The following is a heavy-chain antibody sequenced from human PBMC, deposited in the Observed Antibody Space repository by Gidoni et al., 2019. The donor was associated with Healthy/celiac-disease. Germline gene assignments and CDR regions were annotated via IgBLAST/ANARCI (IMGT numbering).Heavy chain of an antibody. J-gene: IGHJ4*02. CDR2: ISYDGSNK. CDR3: ATLRLFDY. Sequence: QVQLVESGGGVVQPGRSLRLSCAASGFTFSSYAMHWVRQAPGKGLEWVEVISYDGSNKYYADSVKGRFTISRDNSKNTLYLQMNSLRAEDTAVYYCATLRLFDYWGQGTLVTVSS. V-gene: IGHV3-30-3*01. CDR1: GFTFSSYA.